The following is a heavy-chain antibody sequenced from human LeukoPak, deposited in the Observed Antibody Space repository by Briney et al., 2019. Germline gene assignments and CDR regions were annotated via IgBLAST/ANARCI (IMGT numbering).Heavy chain of an antibody. CDR1: GFTFSSYG. J-gene: IGHJ4*02. Sequence: GGSLRLSCAASGFTFSSYGMHWVRQAPGKGLEWVAVIWYDGSNKYYAASVKGRFTISRDNSKNTLYLQMNSLRAEDTAVYYCARGPYYDSSAPDYWGQGTLVTVSS. CDR3: ARGPYYDSSAPDY. D-gene: IGHD3-22*01. V-gene: IGHV3-33*01. CDR2: IWYDGSNK.